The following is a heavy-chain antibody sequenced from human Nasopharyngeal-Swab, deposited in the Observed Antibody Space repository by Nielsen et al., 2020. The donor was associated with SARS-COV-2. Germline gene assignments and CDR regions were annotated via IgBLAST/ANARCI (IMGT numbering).Heavy chain of an antibody. Sequence: ASVQVSCKASGYTFTSNYMHWVRQDPRQGLEWMGIINPSGGSTRYEQKFQGRVTMTRDTSTSTVYMELSSLRSEDTAVYYCARDRVNTVTTVEPPFWKGYYYYGMDVWGQGTTVTVSS. CDR3: ARDRVNTVTTVEPPFWKGYYYYGMDV. V-gene: IGHV1-46*01. J-gene: IGHJ6*02. D-gene: IGHD4-17*01. CDR1: GYTFTSNY. CDR2: INPSGGST.